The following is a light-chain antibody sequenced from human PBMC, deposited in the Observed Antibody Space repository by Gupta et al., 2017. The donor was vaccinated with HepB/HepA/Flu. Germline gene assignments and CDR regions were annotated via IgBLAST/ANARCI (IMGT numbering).Light chain of an antibody. CDR2: DVS. CDR3: SSYTSSSTYV. J-gene: IGLJ1*01. CDR1: SSDVGGYNY. V-gene: IGLV2-14*03. Sequence: QSALTQPAPVSGSPGQSTPTSCTGTSSDVGGYNYVSWYQQHPGKAPKLMIYDVSNRPSGVSNRFSGSKSGNTASLTISGLQAEDEADYYCSSYTSSSTYVFGTGTKVTVL.